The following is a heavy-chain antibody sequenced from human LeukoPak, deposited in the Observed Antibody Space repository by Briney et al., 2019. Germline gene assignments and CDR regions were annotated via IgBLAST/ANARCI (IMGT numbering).Heavy chain of an antibody. CDR3: ARDASGEYDSSSRIHLDY. V-gene: IGHV3-33*01. Sequence: PGGSLRLSCAASGFTFSSYGMHWVRQAPGKGLEWVAVIWYDGSNKYYADSVKGRFTISRDNAKNSLYLQMNSLRAEDRAVYYCARDASGEYDSSSRIHLDYWGQGTLVTVSS. CDR1: GFTFSSYG. CDR2: IWYDGSNK. D-gene: IGHD6-6*01. J-gene: IGHJ4*02.